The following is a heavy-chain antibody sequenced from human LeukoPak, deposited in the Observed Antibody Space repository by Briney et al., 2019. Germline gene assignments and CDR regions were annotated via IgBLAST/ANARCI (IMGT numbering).Heavy chain of an antibody. CDR2: IYYSGST. Sequence: SETLSLTCSVSGGSVSSGSYYWSWIRQPPGKGLEWIGYIYYSGSTNYNPSLKSRVTISVDTSKSQFSLKLSSATAADTALYYCARVEHNAFDIWGQGTMVTVSS. CDR3: ARVEHNAFDI. D-gene: IGHD1-26*01. J-gene: IGHJ3*02. CDR1: GGSVSSGSYY. V-gene: IGHV4-61*01.